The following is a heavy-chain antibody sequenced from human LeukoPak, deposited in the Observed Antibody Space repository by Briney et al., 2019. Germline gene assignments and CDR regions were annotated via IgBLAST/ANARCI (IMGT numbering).Heavy chain of an antibody. CDR3: AKDFIGYFDY. D-gene: IGHD3-10*01. J-gene: IGHJ4*02. CDR1: GFTFSIYW. V-gene: IGHV3-7*03. Sequence: GGSLRLSCAASGFTFSIYWMTWVRQAPGKGLEWVANIKQDGSEKYYVDSVKGRFTISRDNARNSLFLQMNSLRAEDTAVYYCAKDFIGYFDYWGQGTLVTVSS. CDR2: IKQDGSEK.